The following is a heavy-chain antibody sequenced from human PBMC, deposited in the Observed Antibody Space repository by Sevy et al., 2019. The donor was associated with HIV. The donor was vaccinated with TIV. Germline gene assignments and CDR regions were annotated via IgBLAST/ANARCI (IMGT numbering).Heavy chain of an antibody. J-gene: IGHJ3*02. D-gene: IGHD3-22*01. CDR1: GGSISSSSYY. V-gene: IGHV4-39*01. CDR2: IYYSGST. CDR3: ARRPMSYDSSGYPDAFDI. Sequence: SETLSLTCTVSGGSISSSSYYWGWIRQPPGKGLEWIGSIYYSGSTYYNPSLKSRVTISVDTSKDQFYLKLSSVTAADTAVYYCARRPMSYDSSGYPDAFDIWGQGTMVTVSS.